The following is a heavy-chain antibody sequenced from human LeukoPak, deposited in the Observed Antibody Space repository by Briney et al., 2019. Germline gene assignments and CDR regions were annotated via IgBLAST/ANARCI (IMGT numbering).Heavy chain of an antibody. Sequence: GGSLRLSCAASGFTFSSYGIHWVRQAPGKGLEWVAVIWYDGSNKYYADSVKGRFTISRDNSKNTLYLQMNSLRAEDTAVYHCAKSPFEANYYFDYWGQGTLVTVSS. V-gene: IGHV3-33*06. CDR2: IWYDGSNK. D-gene: IGHD4/OR15-4a*01. CDR1: GFTFSSYG. CDR3: AKSPFEANYYFDY. J-gene: IGHJ4*02.